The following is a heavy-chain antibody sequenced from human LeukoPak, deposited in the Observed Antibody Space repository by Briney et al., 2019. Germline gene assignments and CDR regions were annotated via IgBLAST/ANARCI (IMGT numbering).Heavy chain of an antibody. CDR1: GGSISSSNW. CDR2: IYHSGST. J-gene: IGHJ4*02. CDR3: ARRQSGSFQILYYFDY. Sequence: PSGTLSLTCDVSGGSISSSNWWSWVRQPPGKGLEWIGEIYHSGSTYYNPSLKSRVTISVDTSKNQFSLKLSSVTAADTAVYYCARRQSGSFQILYYFDYWGQGTLVTVSS. V-gene: IGHV4-4*02. D-gene: IGHD1-26*01.